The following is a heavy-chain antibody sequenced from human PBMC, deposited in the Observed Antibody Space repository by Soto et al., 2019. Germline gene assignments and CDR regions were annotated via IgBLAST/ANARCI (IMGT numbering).Heavy chain of an antibody. J-gene: IGHJ6*03. CDR1: GDSVSSNSAA. CDR2: TYYRSRWYN. Sequence: QVPLQESGPGLVKPSQTLSLTCAISGDSVSSNSAAWNWIRLSPSRGLAWLARTYYRSRWYNDYAVSVRSRITVNPDTSKNQFSLQLTSVTPEDTAVYYCAGTTSHQWYYMDVWGKGTTVTVSS. CDR3: AGTTSHQWYYMDV. V-gene: IGHV6-1*01. D-gene: IGHD1-7*01.